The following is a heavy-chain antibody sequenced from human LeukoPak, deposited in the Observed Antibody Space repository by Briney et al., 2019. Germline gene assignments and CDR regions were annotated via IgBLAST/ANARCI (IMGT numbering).Heavy chain of an antibody. J-gene: IGHJ4*02. Sequence: GESLKISCKGSGYSFTSYWIGWVRQMPGKGLVGMGIIYPGDSDTRYSPSFQGQVTISADKSISTAYLQWSSLKASDTAMYYCARAGSSGDYQAGSFEYWGQGTLVTVSS. CDR1: GYSFTSYW. D-gene: IGHD1-26*01. CDR3: ARAGSSGDYQAGSFEY. V-gene: IGHV5-51*01. CDR2: IYPGDSDT.